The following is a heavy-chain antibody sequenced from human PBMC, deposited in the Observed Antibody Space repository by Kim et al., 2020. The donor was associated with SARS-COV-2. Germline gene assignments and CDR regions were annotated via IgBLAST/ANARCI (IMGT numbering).Heavy chain of an antibody. Sequence: AGSGKGRFTISRDNAKKSLYLQMNSLRAEDTAVFYCVRSLGVFTDDAFDIWGQGTMVTVSS. V-gene: IGHV3-21*01. J-gene: IGHJ3*02. D-gene: IGHD6-13*01. CDR3: VRSLGVFTDDAFDI.